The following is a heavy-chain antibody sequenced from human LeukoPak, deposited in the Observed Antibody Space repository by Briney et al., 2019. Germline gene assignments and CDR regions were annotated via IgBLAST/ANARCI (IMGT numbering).Heavy chain of an antibody. J-gene: IGHJ4*02. Sequence: GGSLRLSCAASGFPFSDYYMSWIRQAPGKGLEWVSYISSSGSTIYYADSVKGRFTISRDNSKNTLYLQMNSLRAEDTAVYYCASSLEYSSSCFDYWGQGTLVTVSS. CDR1: GFPFSDYY. V-gene: IGHV3-11*04. CDR2: ISSSGSTI. CDR3: ASSLEYSSSCFDY. D-gene: IGHD6-6*01.